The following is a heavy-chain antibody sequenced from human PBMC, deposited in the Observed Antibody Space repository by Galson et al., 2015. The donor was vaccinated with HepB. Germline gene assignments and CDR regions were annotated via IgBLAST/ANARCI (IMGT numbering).Heavy chain of an antibody. D-gene: IGHD2-15*01. J-gene: IGHJ4*02. CDR3: ARSKQGPYCDGGTSYFDS. CDR1: GGSISGHY. Sequence: SETLSLTCTVSGGSISGHYWTWIRQPPGKGLEWLGYISYAGGTKSSTSLRSRVTFSQDMSKRQPSLRLSSVTAADTAVSYFARSKQGPYCDGGTSYFDSWGQRTPVSVSS. CDR2: ISYAGGT. V-gene: IGHV4-59*11.